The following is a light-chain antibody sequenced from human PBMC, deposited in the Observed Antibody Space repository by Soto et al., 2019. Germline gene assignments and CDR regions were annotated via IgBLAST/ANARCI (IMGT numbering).Light chain of an antibody. CDR1: QHISTS. V-gene: IGKV1D-12*01. Sequence: DIHLTQHPSSVCTSIGDGVTITCRASQHISTSLGWYQQKPGTAPKLLIYAASSLQSGVPSRLSCTGSRTDFTLTISSLQPEDFATYYCQQTNSFPLTFGGGTKVDIK. CDR2: AAS. J-gene: IGKJ4*01. CDR3: QQTNSFPLT.